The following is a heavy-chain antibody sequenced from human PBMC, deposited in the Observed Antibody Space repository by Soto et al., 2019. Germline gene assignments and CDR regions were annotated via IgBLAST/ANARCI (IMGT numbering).Heavy chain of an antibody. CDR2: IYYSGST. D-gene: IGHD5-18*01. Sequence: SETLSRTCTVSDGSISSYYWSWIRQPPGKGLEWIGYIYYSGSTNYNPSLKSRVTISVDTSKNQFSLKLSSVTAADTAVYYCARDSYGTDYWGQGTLVTVSS. CDR3: ARDSYGTDY. V-gene: IGHV4-59*01. J-gene: IGHJ4*02. CDR1: DGSISSYY.